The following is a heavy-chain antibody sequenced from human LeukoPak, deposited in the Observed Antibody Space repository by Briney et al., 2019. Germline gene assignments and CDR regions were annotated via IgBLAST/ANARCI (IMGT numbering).Heavy chain of an antibody. V-gene: IGHV1-18*01. Sequence: ASVKVSCKASGYTFTSYGISWVRQAPGQGLEWMGWISAYNGNTNYAQKLQGRVTMTTDTSTSTAYMELRSLRSEDTAVYYCARDPCSSTSCHYYYYYMDVWGKGTTVTVSS. CDR2: ISAYNGNT. D-gene: IGHD2-2*01. CDR3: ARDPCSSTSCHYYYYYMDV. J-gene: IGHJ6*03. CDR1: GYTFTSYG.